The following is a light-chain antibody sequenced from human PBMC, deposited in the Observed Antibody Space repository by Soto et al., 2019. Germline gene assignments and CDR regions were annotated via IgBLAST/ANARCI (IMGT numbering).Light chain of an antibody. J-gene: IGLJ1*01. CDR1: SDINVDTYR. CDR3: MIWHSGAYV. Sequence: QPVLPQPASLSASPGASASLTCTLRSDINVDTYRIFWYQQKPGSPPLYLLRYKSDSDKQQGSGVSSRFSGSKDVSANAGILLISGLQPEDEADYYCMIWHSGAYVFGTGTKVTVL. CDR2: YKSDSDK. V-gene: IGLV5-45*01.